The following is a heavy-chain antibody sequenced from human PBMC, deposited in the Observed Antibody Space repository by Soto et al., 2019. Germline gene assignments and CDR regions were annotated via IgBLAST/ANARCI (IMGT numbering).Heavy chain of an antibody. J-gene: IGHJ3*02. D-gene: IGHD4-17*01. CDR2: IYYSGST. CDR3: ARTGYGDYVGTDAFDI. CDR1: GGSISSYY. V-gene: IGHV4-59*01. Sequence: QVQLQESGPGLVKPSETLSLTCTVSGGSISSYYWSWIRQPPGKGLEWIGYIYYSGSTNYNPSLKGRVTISVDTSKNQFSLKLSSVTAADTAVFYCARTGYGDYVGTDAFDIWGQGTMVTVSS.